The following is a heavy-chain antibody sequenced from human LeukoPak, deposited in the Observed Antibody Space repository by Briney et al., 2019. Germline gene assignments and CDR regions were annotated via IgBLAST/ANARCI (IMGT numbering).Heavy chain of an antibody. CDR1: GGSISSSAYY. CDR3: VRQAREGPLPRYFDY. J-gene: IGHJ4*02. CDR2: IYYSGST. Sequence: SETLSLTCSVSGGSISSSAYYWGWIRQPPGKGLEWIGTIYYSGSTYYNPSLKSRVTISVDTSKNQFFLRLSSVAAADTAMYFCVRQAREGPLPRYFDYWGQGTLVTVPS. V-gene: IGHV4-39*01. D-gene: IGHD1-26*01.